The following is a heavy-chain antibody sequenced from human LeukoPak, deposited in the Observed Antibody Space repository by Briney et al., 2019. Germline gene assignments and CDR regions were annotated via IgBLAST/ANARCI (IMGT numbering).Heavy chain of an antibody. D-gene: IGHD3-3*01. CDR3: AKDTAIQFLEPAF. Sequence: PGGSLRLSCAASGFTFNTHGMHWVRQAPGKGLEWLAAIWFDGSVKHYSDAVKGRFTISRDNSLNTLYLQMNSLGVEDTAIYYCAKDTAIQFLEPAFWGQGTLVTVSS. J-gene: IGHJ4*02. CDR1: GFTFNTHG. V-gene: IGHV3-33*06. CDR2: IWFDGSVK.